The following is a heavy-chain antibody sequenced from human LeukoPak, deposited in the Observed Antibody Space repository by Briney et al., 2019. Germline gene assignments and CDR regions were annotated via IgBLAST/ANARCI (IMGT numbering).Heavy chain of an antibody. CDR1: GFTFSSYA. Sequence: GGSLRLSCAASGFTFSSYAMHWVRQAPGKGLEWVAVISYDGSNKYYADSVKGRFTISRDNSKNTLYLQMNSLRAEDTAGYYCATDRYYDSSGYYYALLYWGQGTLVTVSS. CDR3: ATDRYYDSSGYYYALLY. V-gene: IGHV3-30-3*01. D-gene: IGHD3-22*01. CDR2: ISYDGSNK. J-gene: IGHJ4*02.